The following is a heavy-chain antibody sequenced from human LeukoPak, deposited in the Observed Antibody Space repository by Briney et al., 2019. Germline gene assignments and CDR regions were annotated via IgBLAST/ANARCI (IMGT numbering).Heavy chain of an antibody. CDR3: ATDRGYLTFDY. D-gene: IGHD1-1*01. CDR1: GFGFDAYT. J-gene: IGHJ4*02. Sequence: GGSLRLSCTASGFGFDAYTMHWVRQGPGKGLEWAANINPDGRTTNYVDSVKGRFTISRDNAKSSLYLQMNSLRAEDTAVYYCATDRGYLTFDYWGQGTLVTVSS. V-gene: IGHV3-7*01. CDR2: INPDGRTT.